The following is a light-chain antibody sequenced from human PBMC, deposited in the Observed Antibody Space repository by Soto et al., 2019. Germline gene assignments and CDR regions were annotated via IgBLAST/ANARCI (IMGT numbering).Light chain of an antibody. V-gene: IGKV1-39*01. J-gene: IGKJ1*01. Sequence: DIPMTQSPSSLSASVGDRVTITCRASQSISSYLNWYQQKPGKAPKLLIYAASSLQGGVPSRFSGSGSGTDFTLTISSLQPEDFATYYCQQTYSTPETFGQGTKVEI. CDR3: QQTYSTPET. CDR2: AAS. CDR1: QSISSY.